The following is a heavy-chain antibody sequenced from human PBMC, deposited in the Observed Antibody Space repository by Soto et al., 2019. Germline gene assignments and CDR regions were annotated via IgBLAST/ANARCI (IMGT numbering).Heavy chain of an antibody. D-gene: IGHD3-10*01. CDR3: AREPIWFGELSEDGMDV. CDR1: GGSISSGGYY. V-gene: IGHV4-31*03. J-gene: IGHJ6*02. CDR2: IYYSGST. Sequence: SLTLSLTCTVSGGSISSGGYYWSWIRPHPGKGLEWIGYIYYSGSTCYNPSLKSRVTISVDTSKNQFSLKLSSVTAADTAVYYCAREPIWFGELSEDGMDVWGQGTTVTVSS.